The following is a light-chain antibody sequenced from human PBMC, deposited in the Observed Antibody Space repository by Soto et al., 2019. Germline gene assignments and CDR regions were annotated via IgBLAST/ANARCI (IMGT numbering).Light chain of an antibody. CDR1: SSDIGGYYY. J-gene: IGLJ1*01. V-gene: IGLV2-14*01. CDR3: ASYSSSDILYV. Sequence: QSVLTQPASVSGSPGQSITISCTGTSSDIGGYYYVSWYQHHPGKAPKLLIYQVTNRPSRVSNRFSGSKSGNTASLTISGLQADDVADYYCASYSSSDILYVCGTGTKVTGL. CDR2: QVT.